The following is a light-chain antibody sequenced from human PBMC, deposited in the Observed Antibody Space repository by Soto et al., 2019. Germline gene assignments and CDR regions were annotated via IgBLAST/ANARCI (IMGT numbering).Light chain of an antibody. CDR3: QQYNSLWT. J-gene: IGKJ1*01. Sequence: TVLTQSPGNLSLSLGPRATLSRRASQSVSNNYLAWYQQKPGQAPRPLIYGASSRATGIPDRFSGSGSGTDFTLTISSLQPDDFATYYCQQYNSLWTFGQGTKVDIK. V-gene: IGKV3-20*01. CDR2: GAS. CDR1: QSVSNNY.